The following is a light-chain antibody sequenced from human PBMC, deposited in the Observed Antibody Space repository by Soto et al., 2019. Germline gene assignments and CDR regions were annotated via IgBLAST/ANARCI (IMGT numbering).Light chain of an antibody. CDR3: SSYTSTSTYV. CDR1: SSDVGGYNY. Sequence: QSVLTQPASVSGSPGQSITISCPGTSSDVGGYNYVSWYQQHPGKAPKLIIYDVSNRPSGVSNRFSGSKSGNTASLTISGLQAEDDTDYYCSSYTSTSTYVFGTGTKLTVL. V-gene: IGLV2-14*03. CDR2: DVS. J-gene: IGLJ1*01.